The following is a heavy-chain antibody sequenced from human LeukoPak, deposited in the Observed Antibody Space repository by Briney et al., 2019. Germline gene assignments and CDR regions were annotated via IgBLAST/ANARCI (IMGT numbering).Heavy chain of an antibody. J-gene: IGHJ4*02. D-gene: IGHD1-26*01. Sequence: SETLSLTCTVSGGPISSSSYYWGWIRQPPGKGLEWIGSIYYSGSTYYNPSLKSRVTISVDTSKNQFSLQLDSVTPEDTAVYYCARDRELAHFDYWGQGTLVTVSS. CDR3: ARDRELAHFDY. V-gene: IGHV4-39*07. CDR1: GGPISSSSYY. CDR2: IYYSGST.